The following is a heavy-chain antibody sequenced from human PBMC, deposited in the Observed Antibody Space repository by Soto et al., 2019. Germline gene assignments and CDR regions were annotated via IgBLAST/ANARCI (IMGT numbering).Heavy chain of an antibody. Sequence: ASVKVSCTASGYTFTSYAMHWVRQAPGQRLEWMGWINAGNGNTKYSQKFQGRVTITRDTSASTAYMELSSLRSEDTAVYYCARDLGYALPDPWGQGTLVTVSS. V-gene: IGHV1-3*01. CDR1: GYTFTSYA. CDR2: INAGNGNT. CDR3: ARDLGYALPDP. J-gene: IGHJ5*01. D-gene: IGHD2-15*01.